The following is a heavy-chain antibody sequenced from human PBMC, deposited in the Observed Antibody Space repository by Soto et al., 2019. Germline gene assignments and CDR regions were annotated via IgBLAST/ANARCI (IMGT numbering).Heavy chain of an antibody. V-gene: IGHV4-34*01. CDR2: INHSGST. CDR1: GGSFSGYY. J-gene: IGHJ6*02. CDR3: ARDNLWFGELHYYYYGMDV. D-gene: IGHD3-10*01. Sequence: QVQLQQWGAGLLKPSETLSLTCAVYGGSFSGYYWSWIRQPPGKGLEWIGEINHSGSTNYNPSLKSRVTISVDTSKNQVSLKLSSVTAADTAVYYCARDNLWFGELHYYYYGMDVWGQGTTVTVSS.